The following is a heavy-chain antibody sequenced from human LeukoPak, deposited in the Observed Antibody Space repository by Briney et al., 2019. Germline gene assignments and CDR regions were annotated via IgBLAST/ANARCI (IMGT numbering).Heavy chain of an antibody. J-gene: IGHJ5*02. V-gene: IGHV3-30*02. D-gene: IGHD6-25*01. Sequence: PGGSLRLSCSASGFNFRTHAMHRVRQAPGKGLEWVAMIWRGGNYKFYADSLEGRSTISRDDSTSTLSLQMDSLRVEDTAVDYCVTDPPDSGWAFWSWGQGALVTLSS. CDR1: GFNFRTHA. CDR3: VTDPPDSGWAFWS. CDR2: IWRGGNYK.